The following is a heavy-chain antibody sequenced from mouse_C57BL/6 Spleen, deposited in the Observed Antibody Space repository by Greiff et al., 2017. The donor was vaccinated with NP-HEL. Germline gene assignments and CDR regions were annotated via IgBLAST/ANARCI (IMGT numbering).Heavy chain of an antibody. V-gene: IGHV1-82*01. Sequence: QVQLKQSGPELVKPGASVKISCKASGYTFTSSWMNWVKQRPGKGLEWIGLIYPSNGGTNYNEKFKGKATLTADKSSSTAYMQLSSLTSEDSAVYFCAREDESNYAGDDWGQGTTLTVSS. D-gene: IGHD2-5*01. CDR1: GYTFTSSW. CDR3: AREDESNYAGDD. CDR2: IYPSNGGT. J-gene: IGHJ2*01.